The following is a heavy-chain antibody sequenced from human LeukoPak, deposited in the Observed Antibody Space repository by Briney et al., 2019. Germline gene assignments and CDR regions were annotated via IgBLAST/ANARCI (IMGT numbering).Heavy chain of an antibody. D-gene: IGHD2-2*01. CDR1: GYSFSTYW. Sequence: GESLKISCKGSGYSFSTYWIGWVRQMPGKGLEWMGIIYPGDSDTRYSPSFQGQVTISADKSISTAYLQWSSLKASDTAMYYCARQGVQYQRVNWFDPWGQGTLVTVSS. J-gene: IGHJ5*02. V-gene: IGHV5-51*01. CDR2: IYPGDSDT. CDR3: ARQGVQYQRVNWFDP.